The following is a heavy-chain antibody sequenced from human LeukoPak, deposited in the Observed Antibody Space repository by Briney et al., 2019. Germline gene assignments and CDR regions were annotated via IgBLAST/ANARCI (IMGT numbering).Heavy chain of an antibody. V-gene: IGHV3-74*01. D-gene: IGHD1-26*01. CDR1: GFTFSNYW. Sequence: GGALRLSCASSGFTFSNYWMHWVRQAPGKGLVWVSHINKDGSSTAYADSWKGRFTISRDNAKNTLYLQMNSLRAEDKAVYYCAKASEPLVGVHRWGDWFDPWGKGTLVTVSS. CDR2: INKDGSST. J-gene: IGHJ5*02. CDR3: AKASEPLVGVHRWGDWFDP.